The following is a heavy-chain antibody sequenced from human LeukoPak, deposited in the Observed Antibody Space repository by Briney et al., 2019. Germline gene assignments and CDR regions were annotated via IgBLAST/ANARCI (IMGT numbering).Heavy chain of an antibody. D-gene: IGHD4-17*01. Sequence: PSETLSLTCGVYSGSFFGHYCMGIRQPPGKGLEGIGEINHSGSTNNDPSLKSRVNISVDTSKNRFSLNLSSVSAADTAVFYCAREGGLYGEAHGAFDIWGKGTMVTVSS. J-gene: IGHJ3*02. CDR1: SGSFFGHY. CDR3: AREGGLYGEAHGAFDI. CDR2: INHSGST. V-gene: IGHV4-34*01.